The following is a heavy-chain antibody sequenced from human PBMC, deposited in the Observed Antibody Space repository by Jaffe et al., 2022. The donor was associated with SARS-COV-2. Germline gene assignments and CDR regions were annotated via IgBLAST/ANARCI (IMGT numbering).Heavy chain of an antibody. CDR2: ISSSSTYT. J-gene: IGHJ6*02. V-gene: IGHV3-11*06. CDR1: GFTVRDYY. CDR3: ARGGGVVTAGPYYYYGLDV. Sequence: QVQLVESGGGLVKPGGSLRLSCAASGFTVRDYYMSWIRQAPGKGLEWVAYISSSSTYTNYADSVKGRFTISGDNAKNSLYLQMNSLRAEDTAVYFCARGGGVVTAGPYYYYGLDVWGQGTTVTVSS. D-gene: IGHD2-21*02.